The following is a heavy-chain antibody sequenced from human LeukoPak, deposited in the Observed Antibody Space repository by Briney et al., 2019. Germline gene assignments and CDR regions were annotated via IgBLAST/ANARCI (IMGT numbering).Heavy chain of an antibody. CDR3: AKGYYYDSSGSIIGD. CDR1: GFTFDDYA. D-gene: IGHD3-22*01. CDR2: ISWNSGSI. V-gene: IGHV3-9*01. Sequence: SLRLPCAASGFTFDDYAMHWVRQAPGKGLEWVSGISWNSGSIGYADSVKGRFTVSRDNAKNSLYLQMNSLRAEDTALYYCAKGYYYDSSGSIIGDWGQGTLVTVSS. J-gene: IGHJ4*02.